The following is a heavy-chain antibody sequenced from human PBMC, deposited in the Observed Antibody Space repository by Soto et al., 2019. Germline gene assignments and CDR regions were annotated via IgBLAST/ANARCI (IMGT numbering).Heavy chain of an antibody. CDR2: IYYGGST. Sequence: PSETLSLTCAVSGGFISSYYCSWIRQPPGEGLQWIGYIYYGGSTYYNPSLKSRVTISVDTSKNQFFLQLTSVTPTDTAVYFCALIPRGGEAGGIGYWGQGTLVTVSS. CDR1: GGFISSYY. D-gene: IGHD6-13*01. CDR3: ALIPRGGEAGGIGY. V-gene: IGHV4-59*01. J-gene: IGHJ4*02.